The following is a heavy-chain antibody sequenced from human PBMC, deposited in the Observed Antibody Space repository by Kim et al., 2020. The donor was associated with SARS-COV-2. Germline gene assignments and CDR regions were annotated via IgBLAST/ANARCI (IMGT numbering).Heavy chain of an antibody. CDR2: ISYDGSNK. D-gene: IGHD3-9*01. Sequence: GGSLRLSCAASGFTFSSYAMHWVRQAPGKGLEWLAVISYDGSNKYYADSVKGRFTISRDNSKNTLYLQMNSLRAEDTAVYYCAKGIRYFDWLESWGQGTLVTVSS. V-gene: IGHV3-30-3*01. CDR1: GFTFSSYA. CDR3: AKGIRYFDWLES. J-gene: IGHJ5*02.